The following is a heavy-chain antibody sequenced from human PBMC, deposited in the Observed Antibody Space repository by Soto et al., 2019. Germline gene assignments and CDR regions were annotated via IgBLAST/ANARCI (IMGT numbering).Heavy chain of an antibody. Sequence: GGSLRLSCAASGFTFSSYAMSWVRQAPERGLEWVSTISDSGGNTYYADSVKGRFTISRDNSKNTLYLQMNSLRAEDTAVYYCAKYGRGNYGSYFDYWGQGTLVTVSS. D-gene: IGHD3-10*01. V-gene: IGHV3-23*01. CDR1: GFTFSSYA. CDR3: AKYGRGNYGSYFDY. CDR2: ISDSGGNT. J-gene: IGHJ4*02.